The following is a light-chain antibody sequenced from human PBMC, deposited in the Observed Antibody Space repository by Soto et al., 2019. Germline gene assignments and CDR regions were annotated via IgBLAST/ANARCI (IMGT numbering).Light chain of an antibody. Sequence: DIQMTQSPSSLSASVGERVTITCRASQTIISYLNWYQQKPGKAPKLLIYAASSLQSGVPSRFSGSGSGTDFTLTISSLQPEDFATYYCQKSYSTPITFGQGTRLEI. J-gene: IGKJ5*01. CDR1: QTIISY. CDR2: AAS. CDR3: QKSYSTPIT. V-gene: IGKV1-39*01.